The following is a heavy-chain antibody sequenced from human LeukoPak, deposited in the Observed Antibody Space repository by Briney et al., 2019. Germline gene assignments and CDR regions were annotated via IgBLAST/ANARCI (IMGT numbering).Heavy chain of an antibody. CDR2: ISSSGSTI. CDR1: GFTFSSYE. Sequence: GGSLRLSCAASGFTFSSYEMNWVRRAPGKGLEWVSYISSSGSTIYYADSVKGRFTISRDDAKNSLYLQMNSLRAEDTAVYYCAELGITMIGGVWGKGTTVTISS. D-gene: IGHD3-10*02. J-gene: IGHJ6*04. CDR3: AELGITMIGGV. V-gene: IGHV3-48*03.